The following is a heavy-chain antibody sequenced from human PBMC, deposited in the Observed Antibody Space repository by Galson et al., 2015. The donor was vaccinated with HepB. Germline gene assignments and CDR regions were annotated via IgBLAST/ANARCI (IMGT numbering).Heavy chain of an antibody. V-gene: IGHV1-8*01. J-gene: IGHJ4*02. CDR1: GYTFTSYD. Sequence: SVKVSCKASGYTFTSYDINWVRQATGQGLEWMGWMNPNSGNTGYAQKFQGRVTMTRNTSISTAYMELSSLRSEDTAVYYCARGYCSGGSCYLERRYFDYWGQGTLVTVSS. D-gene: IGHD2-15*01. CDR3: ARGYCSGGSCYLERRYFDY. CDR2: MNPNSGNT.